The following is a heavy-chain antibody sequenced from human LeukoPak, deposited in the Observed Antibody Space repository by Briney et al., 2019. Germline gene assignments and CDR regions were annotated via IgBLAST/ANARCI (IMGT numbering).Heavy chain of an antibody. J-gene: IGHJ4*02. CDR2: IYYSGST. D-gene: IGHD3-3*01. CDR1: GDSISSSSYY. CDR3: ARHGRDDFWSGYPGGPDY. V-gene: IGHV4-39*01. Sequence: SETLSLTCTVSGDSISSSSYYWGWIRQPPGKGLEWIGSIYYSGSTYYNPSLKSRVTISVDTSKNQFSLKLSSVTAADTAVYYCARHGRDDFWSGYPGGPDYWGQGTLVTVSS.